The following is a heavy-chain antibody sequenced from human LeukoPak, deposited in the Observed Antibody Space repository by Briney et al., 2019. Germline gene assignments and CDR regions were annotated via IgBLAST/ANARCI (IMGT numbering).Heavy chain of an antibody. D-gene: IGHD1-1*01. CDR3: AREREY. CDR2: IFPGDSDT. CDR1: GYNFAMYW. J-gene: IGHJ4*02. V-gene: IGHV5-51*01. Sequence: GESLKISCKGFGYNFAMYWIAWVRQMPGKGLEWMGIIFPGDSDTRYSPAFQGQVTISADKSISTAYLQWSSLKASDTAMYYCAREREYWGQGTLVTVS.